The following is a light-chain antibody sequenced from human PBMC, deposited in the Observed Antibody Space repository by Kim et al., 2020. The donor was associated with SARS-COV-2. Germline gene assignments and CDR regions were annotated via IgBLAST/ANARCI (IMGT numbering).Light chain of an antibody. CDR3: QQYNSYPLS. V-gene: IGKV1-5*03. J-gene: IGKJ4*01. CDR2: MAS. CDR1: QRITNW. Sequence: SSVGDRVTSTCRSSQRITNWLAWYQQKLGRAPKLLIYMASTLESGVPSRFSGSGSGTDFTLTISSLQPDDSASYYCQQYNSYPLSFGGGTKVDIK.